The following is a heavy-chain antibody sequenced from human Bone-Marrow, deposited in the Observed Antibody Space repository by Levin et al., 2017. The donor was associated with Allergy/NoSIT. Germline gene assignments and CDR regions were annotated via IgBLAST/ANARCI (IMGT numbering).Heavy chain of an antibody. J-gene: IGHJ6*02. CDR1: GGSISSGGYY. Sequence: NASETLSLTCTVSGGSISSGGYYWSWIRQHPGKGLEWIGYIYYSGSTYYNPSLKSRVTISVDTSKNQFSLKLSSVTAADTAVYYCARERGAYDYGSGSYSLIDYDGMDGWGQGTTVTVSS. V-gene: IGHV4-31*03. CDR3: ARERGAYDYGSGSYSLIDYDGMDG. CDR2: IYYSGST. D-gene: IGHD3-10*01.